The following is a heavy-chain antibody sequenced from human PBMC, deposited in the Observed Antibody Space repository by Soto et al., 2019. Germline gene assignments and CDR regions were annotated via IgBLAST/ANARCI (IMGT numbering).Heavy chain of an antibody. V-gene: IGHV3-53*01. CDR1: GLRVSTNY. CDR3: ARERIAAGGTHDAIDI. Sequence: PGWSLRLSCAASGLRVSTNYMTWVRQAPGKGLEWVSLIFAGGRTYYADRVKGRFTISRDNSKNTLYLQMNSLSAEDTGVYYCARERIAAGGTHDAIDIWGQGTMVTGSS. CDR2: IFAGGRT. D-gene: IGHD6-13*01. J-gene: IGHJ3*02.